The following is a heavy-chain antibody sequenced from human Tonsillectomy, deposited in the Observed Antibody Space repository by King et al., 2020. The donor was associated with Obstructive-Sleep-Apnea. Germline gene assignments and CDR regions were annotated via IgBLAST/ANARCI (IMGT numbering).Heavy chain of an antibody. J-gene: IGHJ4*02. CDR3: RTDGASGEWLRSGDY. CDR1: GFIFSNVW. V-gene: IGHV3-15*01. Sequence: VQLVESGGGLIKPGESLRLSCTASGFIFSNVWMSWVRQTPGKGLEWVGRIKSKTDGGTTEHAASVKGRFTISRDDSKNTLYVQMNSLRTEDTAVYYCRTDGASGEWLRSGDYWGQGTLVTVSS. CDR2: IKSKTDGGTT. D-gene: IGHD5-12*01.